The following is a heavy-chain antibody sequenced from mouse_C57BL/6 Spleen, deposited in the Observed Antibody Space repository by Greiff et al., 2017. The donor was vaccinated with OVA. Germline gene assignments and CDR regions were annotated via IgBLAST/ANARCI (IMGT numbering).Heavy chain of an antibody. V-gene: IGHV1-18*01. CDR2: INPNNGGT. Sequence: EVQLQQSGPELVKPGASVKIPCKASGYTFTDYNMDWVKQSHGKSLEWIGDINPNNGGTIYNQKFKGKATLTVDKSSSTAYMELRSLPSEDTAVYYCARKAYYYGSSDYYFDYWGQGTTLTVSS. J-gene: IGHJ2*01. CDR1: GYTFTDYN. D-gene: IGHD1-1*01. CDR3: ARKAYYYGSSDYYFDY.